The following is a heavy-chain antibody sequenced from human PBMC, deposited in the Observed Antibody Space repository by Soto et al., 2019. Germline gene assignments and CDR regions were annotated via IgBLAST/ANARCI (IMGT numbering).Heavy chain of an antibody. J-gene: IGHJ2*01. D-gene: IGHD5-12*01. CDR1: GFTFSSYA. V-gene: IGHV3-23*01. CDR2: ISGSGGST. CDR3: AKGSNSGYGPDWYFDL. Sequence: PGGSLRLSCAASGFTFSSYAMSWVRQAPGKGLEWVSAISGSGGSTYYADSVKGRFTISRDNSKNTLYLQMNSLRAEDTAVYYCAKGSNSGYGPDWYFDLWGRGTLVTVSS.